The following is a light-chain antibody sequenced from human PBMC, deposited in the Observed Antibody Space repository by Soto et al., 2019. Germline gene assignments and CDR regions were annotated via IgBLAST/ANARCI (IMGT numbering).Light chain of an antibody. CDR3: QQYEYLPLT. V-gene: IGKV1-33*01. CDR1: QSIANY. J-gene: IGKJ4*01. CDR2: DAS. Sequence: DIQMTQSSSSLSASVGDRVIITCRANQSIANYLNWFQQKPGRAPKLLISDASHLEMGAPSRFSGSGSGTDFVLTISGLQSEDFATYFCQQYEYLPLTFGGGTRV.